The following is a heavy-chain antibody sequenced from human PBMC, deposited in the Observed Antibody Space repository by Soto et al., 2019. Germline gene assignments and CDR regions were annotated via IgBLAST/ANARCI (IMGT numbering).Heavy chain of an antibody. D-gene: IGHD5-18*01. CDR2: MNPNSGNT. CDR1: GYTFTNYD. J-gene: IGHJ4*02. CDR3: ARDSPSRRVTPFDY. V-gene: IGHV1-8*01. Sequence: QVQLVQSGAEVKKPGASVKVSCKASGYTFTNYDINWLRQATGQGLEWMGWMNPNSGNTGYAQKFQGRVTMTSDTSTSTAYMELSSLTSDDTAVYYCARDSPSRRVTPFDYWCQGTLVTVSS.